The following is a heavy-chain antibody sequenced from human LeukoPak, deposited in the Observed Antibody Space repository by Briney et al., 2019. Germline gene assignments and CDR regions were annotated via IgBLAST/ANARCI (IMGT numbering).Heavy chain of an antibody. Sequence: PSETLSLTCAVYGGSFSGYYWSWIRQPPGKGLEWVGEINHSGSTNYNPSLKSRVTISVDTSKNQFSLKLSSVTAADTAVYYCARGLYIVVVPAGRYYYYGMDVWGQGTTVTVSS. CDR1: GGSFSGYY. V-gene: IGHV4-34*01. CDR2: INHSGST. CDR3: ARGLYIVVVPAGRYYYYGMDV. J-gene: IGHJ6*02. D-gene: IGHD2-2*01.